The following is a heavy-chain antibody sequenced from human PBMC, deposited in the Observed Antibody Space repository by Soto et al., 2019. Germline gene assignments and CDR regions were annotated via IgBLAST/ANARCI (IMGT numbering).Heavy chain of an antibody. CDR1: EFTFSSYA. V-gene: IGHV3-64D*08. CDR2: ISSNGGST. Sequence: PGGPLRLSCSASEFTFSSYAMHWVRQTPGKGLEYVSAISSNGGSTYYADSVKGRFTISRDNSKNTLYLQMSSLRAEDTAVYYCVKEKLLWFGELLNYYYYGMDVWGQGTTVTVSS. CDR3: VKEKLLWFGELLNYYYYGMDV. J-gene: IGHJ6*02. D-gene: IGHD3-10*01.